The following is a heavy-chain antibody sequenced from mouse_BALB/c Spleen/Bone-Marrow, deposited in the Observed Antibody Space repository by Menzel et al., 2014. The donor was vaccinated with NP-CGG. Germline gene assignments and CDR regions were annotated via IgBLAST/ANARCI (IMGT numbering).Heavy chain of an antibody. CDR3: ARSMIIYFAMDY. D-gene: IGHD2-3*01. CDR2: INPSSNYT. CDR1: GYTFTSYT. Sequence: VQLQQSGAELARPGASLKMSCRTSGYTFTSYTFHWIKQRPGQGLEWIGYINPSSNYTNYNQKFKDKATLTADKSSNTAYMQLSSLTSEDSAVYYCARSMIIYFAMDYWGQGTSVTVSS. J-gene: IGHJ4*01. V-gene: IGHV1-4*01.